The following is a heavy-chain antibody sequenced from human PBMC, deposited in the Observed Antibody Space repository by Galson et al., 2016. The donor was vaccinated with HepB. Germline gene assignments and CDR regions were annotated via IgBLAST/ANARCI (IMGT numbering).Heavy chain of an antibody. CDR2: ISSSGSTT. CDR1: GFIFSDYS. Sequence: SLRLSCAASGFIFSDYSMTWIRQAPGKGLEWVSYISSSGSTTYYADSVKGRFTISRDNAKNSLCLRMNSLRAEDTAVYYCAREGLLFGEKDSWGQGTLVTVSS. D-gene: IGHD3-10*01. J-gene: IGHJ4*02. V-gene: IGHV3-11*04. CDR3: AREGLLFGEKDS.